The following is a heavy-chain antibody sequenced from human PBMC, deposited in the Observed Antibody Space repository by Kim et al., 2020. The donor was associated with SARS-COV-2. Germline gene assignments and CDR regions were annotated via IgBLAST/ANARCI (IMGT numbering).Heavy chain of an antibody. CDR2: INHSGST. Sequence: SETLSLTCAVYGGSFSGYYWSWIRQPPGKGLEWIGEINHSGSTNYNPSLKSRVTISVDTSKNQFSLKLSSVTAADTAVYYCARGASITMVRGVKGSHGMDVWGQGTTVTVSS. V-gene: IGHV4-34*01. CDR3: ARGASITMVRGVKGSHGMDV. J-gene: IGHJ6*02. CDR1: GGSFSGYY. D-gene: IGHD3-10*01.